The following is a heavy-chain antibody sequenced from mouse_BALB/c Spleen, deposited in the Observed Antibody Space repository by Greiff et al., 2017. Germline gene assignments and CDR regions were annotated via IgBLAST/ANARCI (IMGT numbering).Heavy chain of an antibody. Sequence: EVMLVESGGGLVKPGGSLKLSCAASGFTFSDYYMYWVRQTPEKRLEWVATISDGGSYTYYPDSVKVRFTISRDNAKNNLYLQMSSLKSEDTAMYYCARELGRYFDVWGAGTTVTVSS. D-gene: IGHD4-1*01. CDR1: GFTFSDYY. J-gene: IGHJ1*01. CDR3: ARELGRYFDV. V-gene: IGHV5-4*02. CDR2: ISDGGSYT.